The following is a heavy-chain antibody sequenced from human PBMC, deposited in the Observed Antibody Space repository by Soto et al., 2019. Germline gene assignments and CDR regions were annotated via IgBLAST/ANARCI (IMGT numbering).Heavy chain of an antibody. D-gene: IGHD3-16*01. Sequence: GGSLRLSCAASGFTFSSYGVHWVRQAPGKGLEWVAVISYDGSNKYYADSVKGRFTISRDNSKNTLYLQMNSLRAEDTAVYYCASEGGKYNWFDPWGQGTLVTVSS. CDR1: GFTFSSYG. V-gene: IGHV3-30*03. CDR3: ASEGGKYNWFDP. J-gene: IGHJ5*02. CDR2: ISYDGSNK.